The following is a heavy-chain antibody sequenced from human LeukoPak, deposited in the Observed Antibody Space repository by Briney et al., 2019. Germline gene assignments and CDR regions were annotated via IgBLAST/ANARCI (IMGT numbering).Heavy chain of an antibody. CDR1: GGSISSSGYY. D-gene: IGHD2-8*01. CDR3: ARVPTTYCTNGVCYYFDY. CDR2: IYYSGST. J-gene: IGHJ4*02. V-gene: IGHV4-39*07. Sequence: SETLSLTCSVSGGSISSSGYYWDWIRQSPGKGLEWIGSIYYSGSTYYNPSLKSRVTISVDTSKNQFSLKLSSVTAADTAVYYCARVPTTYCTNGVCYYFDYWGQGTLVTVSS.